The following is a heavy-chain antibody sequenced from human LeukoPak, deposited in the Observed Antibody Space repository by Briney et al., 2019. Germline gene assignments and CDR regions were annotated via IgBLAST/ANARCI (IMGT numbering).Heavy chain of an antibody. CDR1: GFTFSSFV. J-gene: IGHJ4*02. Sequence: GGSLRLSCAASGFTFSSFVMSWVRQAPGKGLEWVSAISGSGGSTYYADSVKGRFTISRDNSKNTLYLQMNSLRAEDTAVYYCAKWGHIVVVPATKAFDYWGQGTLVTVSS. CDR3: AKWGHIVVVPATKAFDY. D-gene: IGHD2-2*01. CDR2: ISGSGGST. V-gene: IGHV3-23*01.